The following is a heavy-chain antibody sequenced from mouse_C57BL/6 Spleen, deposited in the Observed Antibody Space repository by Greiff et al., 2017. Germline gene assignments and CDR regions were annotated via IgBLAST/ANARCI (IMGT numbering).Heavy chain of an antibody. Sequence: EVQLVESGPGLVKPSQSLSLTCSVTGYSITSGYYWNWIRQFPGNKLEWMGYISYDGSNNYNPSLKNRISITRDTSKNQFFLKLNSMTTEDTATYYCASYYGYDLFAYWGQGTLVTVSA. CDR3: ASYYGYDLFAY. J-gene: IGHJ3*01. D-gene: IGHD2-2*01. CDR1: GYSITSGYY. CDR2: ISYDGSN. V-gene: IGHV3-6*01.